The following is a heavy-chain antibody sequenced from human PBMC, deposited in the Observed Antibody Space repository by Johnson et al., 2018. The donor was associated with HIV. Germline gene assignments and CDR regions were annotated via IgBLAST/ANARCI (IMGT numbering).Heavy chain of an antibody. V-gene: IGHV3-30*02. Sequence: QMLLVESGGGVVQPGGSLRLSCAASGFTFSSYGMHWVRQAPGKGLEWVAFIRYDGSNKYYADSVKGRFTISRDNSKNRLYLQMNSLRAEDTAVYYCARAAYYYDTSGYYGAFDIWGQGTMVTVSS. CDR1: GFTFSSYG. D-gene: IGHD3-22*01. CDR3: ARAAYYYDTSGYYGAFDI. CDR2: IRYDGSNK. J-gene: IGHJ3*02.